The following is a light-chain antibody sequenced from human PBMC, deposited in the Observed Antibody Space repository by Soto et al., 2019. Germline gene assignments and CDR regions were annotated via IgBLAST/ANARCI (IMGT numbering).Light chain of an antibody. CDR1: QSLNSSY. CDR2: DAS. J-gene: IGKJ5*01. Sequence: DIVLTQSPGTLSLSPGERATLSCRASQSLNSSYLAWYQQKPGQAPRLLIYDASSRATGIPDRFSGSGSETDFTLTISRLEPEDSAVYYCQQYGSSPPITFGQGTRLEIK. V-gene: IGKV3-20*01. CDR3: QQYGSSPPIT.